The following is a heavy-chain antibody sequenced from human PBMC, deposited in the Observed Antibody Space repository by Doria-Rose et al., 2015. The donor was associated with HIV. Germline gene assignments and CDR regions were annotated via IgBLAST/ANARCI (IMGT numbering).Heavy chain of an antibody. D-gene: IGHD6-13*01. V-gene: IGHV2-26*01. CDR2: IFSDDER. CDR3: ARIKSSRWYHKYYFDF. J-gene: IGHJ4*02. CDR1: GVSLSSPGMG. Sequence: QVTLKESGPVLVKPTETLTLTCTVSGVSLSSPGMGVSWIRQPPGKALEWRANIFSDDERSYKTSLKSRLTSSRGTSKSQVVLTMTDMNPVDTATYYCARIKSSRWYHKYYFDFWGQGTLVIVSA.